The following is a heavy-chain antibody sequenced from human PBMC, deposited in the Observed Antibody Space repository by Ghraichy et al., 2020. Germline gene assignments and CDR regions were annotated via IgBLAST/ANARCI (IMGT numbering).Heavy chain of an antibody. D-gene: IGHD4-23*01. J-gene: IGHJ3*01. CDR3: AREASDYCSDSMVFAFDL. CDR1: GGSISTYY. V-gene: IGHV4-59*01. CDR2: IYNSGST. Sequence: SETLSLTCTVSGGSISTYYWSWIRQPPGKGLEWIGYIYNSGSTTYNPSLKSRVTISIDTSKNQFSLKLSSVTAADTAVYYCAREASDYCSDSMVFAFDLWGQGTLVTVSS.